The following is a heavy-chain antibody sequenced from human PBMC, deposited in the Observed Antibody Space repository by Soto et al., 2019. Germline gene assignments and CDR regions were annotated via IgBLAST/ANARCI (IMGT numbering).Heavy chain of an antibody. J-gene: IGHJ4*02. CDR1: GYTFTGYY. Sequence: GASVKVSCKASGYTFTGYYMHWVRQAPGQGLEWMGWINPNSGGTNYAQKFQGRVTMTRDTSISTAYMELSRLRSDDTAVYYCERDQLDPWERYYFDYWGQGTLVTVYS. D-gene: IGHD1-26*01. CDR3: ERDQLDPWERYYFDY. CDR2: INPNSGGT. V-gene: IGHV1-2*02.